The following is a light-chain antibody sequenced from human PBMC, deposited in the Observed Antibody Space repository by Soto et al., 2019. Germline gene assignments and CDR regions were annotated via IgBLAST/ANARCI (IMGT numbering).Light chain of an antibody. Sequence: EIVLTQSPATLSLSPGERATLSCRASQSVSSYLAWYQQKPGQAPRLLIYDASNRATGIPARFSGSGSGKEFNLPISSLEPDDFHLSYCQPRTTFGQGTRLEIK. CDR1: QSVSSY. J-gene: IGKJ5*01. CDR3: QPRTT. V-gene: IGKV3-11*01. CDR2: DAS.